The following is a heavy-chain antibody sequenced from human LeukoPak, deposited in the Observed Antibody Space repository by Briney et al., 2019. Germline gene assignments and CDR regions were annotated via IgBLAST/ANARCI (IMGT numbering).Heavy chain of an antibody. J-gene: IGHJ4*02. D-gene: IGHD3-3*01. CDR1: GFTFSSYA. CDR2: ISGGGGYT. CDR3: TKKEWN. Sequence: GGSLRLSCAASGFTFSSYAMSWVRQAPGKGLEWVSGISGGGGYTYYGDSVKGRFTISRDNSKNTLSLHMNSLRAEDTAVYYCTKKEWNWGQGTLVTVSS. V-gene: IGHV3-23*01.